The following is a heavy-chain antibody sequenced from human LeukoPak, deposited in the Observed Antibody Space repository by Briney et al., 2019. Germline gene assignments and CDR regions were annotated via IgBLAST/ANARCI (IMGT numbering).Heavy chain of an antibody. CDR1: KFTFSIYA. Sequence: PGGSLRLSCAASKFTFSIYAMSWVRQAPGKGLEWVSSITSAGGTTWYAGSVKGRLTISRDNSKNTVYLQMNSLRVEDTAVYYCAKDRPNYYGTDGHYYRRDGDSWGQGTLVTVSS. D-gene: IGHD3-10*01. J-gene: IGHJ5*01. CDR2: ITSAGGTT. V-gene: IGHV3-23*01. CDR3: AKDRPNYYGTDGHYYRRDGDS.